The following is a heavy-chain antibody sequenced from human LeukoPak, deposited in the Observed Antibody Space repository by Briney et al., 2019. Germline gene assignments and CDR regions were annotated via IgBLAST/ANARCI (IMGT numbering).Heavy chain of an antibody. D-gene: IGHD3-10*01. Sequence: GGSLRLSCAASGFTLDDYGMSWVRQAPGKGLGWVSGINWNGGRTGYTDSVKGRFTISRDNAKNPLYLQMNILRAEDTALYHCARYGSGSYYYYYMDVWGKGTTVTVSS. J-gene: IGHJ6*03. CDR1: GFTLDDYG. V-gene: IGHV3-20*01. CDR2: INWNGGRT. CDR3: ARYGSGSYYYYYMDV.